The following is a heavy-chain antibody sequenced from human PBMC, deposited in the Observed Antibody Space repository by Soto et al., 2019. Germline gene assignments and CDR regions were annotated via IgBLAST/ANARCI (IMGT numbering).Heavy chain of an antibody. CDR3: ASFTMLVVVRTPHCFDN. Sequence: PSETLSLTCRISGDSITSSAYHWGWVRQPPGKGLEWIGTNTYSGTTFSNPSLKSRITISVDASKNQFSLRLTSVIAADTAVYYCASFTMLVVVRTPHCFDNWGHGTLVTVSS. CDR2: NTYSGTT. D-gene: IGHD3-22*01. CDR1: GDSITSSAYH. V-gene: IGHV4-39*01. J-gene: IGHJ4*01.